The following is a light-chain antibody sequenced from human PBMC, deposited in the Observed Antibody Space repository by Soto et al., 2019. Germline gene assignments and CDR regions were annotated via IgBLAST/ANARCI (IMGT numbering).Light chain of an antibody. CDR2: GTS. J-gene: IGKJ4*01. V-gene: IGKV3-20*01. CDR1: QSVPRSY. CDR3: QQYGNSPRVT. Sequence: ESVLAQSPGALSLSPGERAALSCRASQSVPRSYVAWYQQKPGQAPRLLIYGTSSRATGIPDRFSGSGSGTDFTLTISRLEPEDFAMYHCQQYGNSPRVTFGGGTKVDIK.